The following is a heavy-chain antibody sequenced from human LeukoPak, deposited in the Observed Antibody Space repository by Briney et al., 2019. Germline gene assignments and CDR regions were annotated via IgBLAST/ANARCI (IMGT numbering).Heavy chain of an antibody. D-gene: IGHD3-10*01. V-gene: IGHV3-48*03. CDR2: ISSSGSTI. CDR1: GFTFSSYE. CDR3: ARVLWFGELFFDY. J-gene: IGHJ4*02. Sequence: GGSLRLSCAASGFTFSSYEMNWVRQAPGKGPEWVSYISSSGSTIYYADSVKGRFTISRDNAKNSLYLQMNSLRAEDTAVYYCARVLWFGELFFDYWGQGTLVTVSS.